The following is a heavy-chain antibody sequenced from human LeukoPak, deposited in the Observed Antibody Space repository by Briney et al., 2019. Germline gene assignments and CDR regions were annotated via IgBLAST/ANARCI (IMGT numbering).Heavy chain of an antibody. Sequence: SETLSLTCTVSGGSISSYYWSWIRQPPGKGLEWIGEINHSGSTNYNPSLKSRVTISVDTSKNQFSLKLSSVTAADTAVYYCARMSQDVLLWFGELLSPSERSPDDYWGQGTLVTVSS. D-gene: IGHD3-10*01. CDR3: ARMSQDVLLWFGELLSPSERSPDDY. CDR2: INHSGST. CDR1: GGSISSYY. J-gene: IGHJ4*02. V-gene: IGHV4-34*01.